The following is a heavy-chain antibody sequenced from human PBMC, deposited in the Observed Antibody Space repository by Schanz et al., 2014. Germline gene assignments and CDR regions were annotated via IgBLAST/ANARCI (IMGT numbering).Heavy chain of an antibody. J-gene: IGHJ4*02. Sequence: QVQLQESGPGLVKPSETLSLTCTVSGGSISSYYWSWIRQPPGKGLEWIGFIYYRGNTNYNPSLPIRVPMSENTSKNQFSLKLSSVTAADTAVYYCARRIWDGDYYYFDYWRQGTLVTVSS. CDR2: IYYRGNT. V-gene: IGHV4-59*08. CDR3: ARRIWDGDYYYFDY. CDR1: GGSISSYY. D-gene: IGHD4-17*01.